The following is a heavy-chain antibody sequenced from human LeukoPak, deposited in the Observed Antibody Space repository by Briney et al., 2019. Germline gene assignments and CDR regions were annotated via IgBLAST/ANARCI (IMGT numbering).Heavy chain of an antibody. CDR3: ARDGGSYTFDP. Sequence: ASVKVSCKASGYTFTGYYMHWVRQAPGQGLEWMGWINPNSDGTNYAQKFQGRVTMTRDTSISTAYMELSRLRSDDTAVYYCARDGGSYTFDPWGQGTLVTVSS. J-gene: IGHJ5*02. V-gene: IGHV1-2*02. CDR1: GYTFTGYY. D-gene: IGHD3-16*01. CDR2: INPNSDGT.